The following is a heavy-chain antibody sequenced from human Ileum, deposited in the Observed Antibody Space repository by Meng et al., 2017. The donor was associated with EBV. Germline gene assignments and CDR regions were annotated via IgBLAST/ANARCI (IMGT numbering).Heavy chain of an antibody. CDR2: IFHVGTG. CDR3: AARVGGSYSGFDL. CDR1: GGTIRSTRW. Sequence: HGQSQAAGPGLVKPSWTRSLTSAVPGGTIRSTRWWGWVRQPPTKGPEWIGEIFHVGTGNYNPSLKSRVTISMDTSKNQISLGLTSVTAADTAVYYCAARVGGSYSGFDLWGQGTLVTVSS. V-gene: IGHV4-4*02. J-gene: IGHJ4*02. D-gene: IGHD1-26*01.